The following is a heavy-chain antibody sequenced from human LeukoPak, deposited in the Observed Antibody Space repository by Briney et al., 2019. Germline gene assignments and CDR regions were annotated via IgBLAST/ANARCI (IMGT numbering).Heavy chain of an antibody. Sequence: GESLRLSCVASGFTFRSYGIHWVRQAPGKGLEWLAFIWYDEITKDYADSVKGRFTISRDNSKNSLYLQMNSLRAEDTALYYCARVYLSQQLVPGLDYWGQGTLVTVSS. CDR3: ARVYLSQQLVPGLDY. V-gene: IGHV3-33*01. D-gene: IGHD6-13*01. J-gene: IGHJ4*02. CDR2: IWYDEITK. CDR1: GFTFRSYG.